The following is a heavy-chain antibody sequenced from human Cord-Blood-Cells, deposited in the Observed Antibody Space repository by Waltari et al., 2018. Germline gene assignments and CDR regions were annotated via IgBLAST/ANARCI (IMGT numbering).Heavy chain of an antibody. J-gene: IGHJ5*02. CDR3: ARELDIVVVPAANWFDP. CDR2: INPNSGGT. CDR1: GDTFTGSN. D-gene: IGHD2-2*03. Sequence: QVQLVQSGAEVKKPGASVKVSCKASGDTFTGSNMPGVRQAPGQGLEWMGWINPNSGGTNYAQKFQGRVTMTRDTSISTAYMELSRLRSDDTAVYYCARELDIVVVPAANWFDPWGQGTLVTVSS. V-gene: IGHV1-2*02.